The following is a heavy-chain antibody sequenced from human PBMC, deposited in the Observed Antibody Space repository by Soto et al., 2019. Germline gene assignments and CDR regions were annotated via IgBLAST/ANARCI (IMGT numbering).Heavy chain of an antibody. D-gene: IGHD1-1*01. J-gene: IGHJ3*02. CDR1: GYTFTGYY. CDR3: ARGRAWNDVAFDI. CDR2: INPNSGGT. V-gene: IGHV1-2*04. Sequence: ASVKVSCKASGYTFTGYYMHWVRQAPGQGLEWMGWINPNSGGTNYAQKFQGWVTMTRDTSISTAYMELSRLRSDDTAVYYCARGRAWNDVAFDIWGQGTMVTVSS.